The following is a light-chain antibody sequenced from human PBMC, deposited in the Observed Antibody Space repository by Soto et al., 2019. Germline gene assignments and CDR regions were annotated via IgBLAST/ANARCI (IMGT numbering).Light chain of an antibody. CDR3: QHRGKWPRT. CDR2: GAS. CDR1: QSVSSY. J-gene: IGKJ2*01. V-gene: IGKV3-11*01. Sequence: EIVLTQSPATLSLSPGERATLSCRASQSVSSYLAWYQQKPGQAPRLLIYGASNRATDIPARFSGSGSGTDFTLIISRLEPEDFAVYYCQHRGKWPRTFGQGTKLEI.